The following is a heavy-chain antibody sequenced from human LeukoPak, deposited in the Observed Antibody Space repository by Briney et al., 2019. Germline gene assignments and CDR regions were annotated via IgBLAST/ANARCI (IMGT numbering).Heavy chain of an antibody. CDR2: IYYSGST. D-gene: IGHD6-13*01. Sequence: PSETLSLTCTVSGGSISSYYWSWIRQPPGKGLEWIGYIYYSGSTNYNPSLKSRVTISLDTSNNQFSLKLSSVTAADTAVYYCASYRYRSSWYGPYYYGMDVWGQGTTVTVSS. V-gene: IGHV4-59*01. J-gene: IGHJ6*02. CDR3: ASYRYRSSWYGPYYYGMDV. CDR1: GGSISSYY.